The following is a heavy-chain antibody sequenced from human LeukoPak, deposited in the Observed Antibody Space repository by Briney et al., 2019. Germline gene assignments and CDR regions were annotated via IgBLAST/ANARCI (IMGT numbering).Heavy chain of an antibody. Sequence: ASVKVSCKASGYTFTSYAISWVRQAPGQGLEWMGRIIPIFGTANYAQKFQGRVTITTDESTSTAYMELSSLRSEDTAVYYCARAVVVPAAIPYYYMDVWGKGTTVTVSS. CDR2: IIPIFGTA. D-gene: IGHD2-2*01. V-gene: IGHV1-69*05. J-gene: IGHJ6*03. CDR1: GYTFTSYA. CDR3: ARAVVVPAAIPYYYMDV.